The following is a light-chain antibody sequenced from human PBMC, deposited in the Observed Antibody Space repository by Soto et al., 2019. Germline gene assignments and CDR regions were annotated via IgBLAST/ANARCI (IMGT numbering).Light chain of an antibody. J-gene: IGLJ1*01. CDR2: ANN. V-gene: IGLV1-40*01. CDR3: QSYDSSRSPLYV. CDR1: SSNIGAGYD. Sequence: QSVLTQPPPVSGAPGQRVSISCTGSSSNIGAGYDVHWYQHLPGTAPKLLIYANNNRPSGVPDRFSGSKSGTSASLAITGLQAVDEADYYCQSYDSSRSPLYVFGTGTKVTVL.